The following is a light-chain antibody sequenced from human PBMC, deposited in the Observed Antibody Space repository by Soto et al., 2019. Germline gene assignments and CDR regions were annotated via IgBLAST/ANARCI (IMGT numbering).Light chain of an antibody. J-gene: IGLJ1*01. Sequence: QSALTQPASVSGSPGQSITISCTGTSSDVGGYKYVSWYQQHPGKAPKLMIYDIRNRPSGVSKRFSGSKSGNTASLTISGLQAEDEAIYSCRSYTSSSTRVFGTGTKLTVL. CDR2: DIR. CDR3: RSYTSSSTRV. CDR1: SSDVGGYKY. V-gene: IGLV2-14*03.